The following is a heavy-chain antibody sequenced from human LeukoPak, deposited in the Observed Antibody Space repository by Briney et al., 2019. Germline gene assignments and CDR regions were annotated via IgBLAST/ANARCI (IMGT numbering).Heavy chain of an antibody. V-gene: IGHV3-9*03. CDR3: EKGTTSYDAFDI. D-gene: IGHD3-16*01. CDR1: GFTFDDYA. Sequence: PGRSLRLSCAASGFTFDDYAMHWVRQAPGKSLEWVSGISWNSGSIGYADSVKGRFTISRDNAKNSLYLQMNSLRAEDMALYYCEKGTTSYDAFDIWGQGTMVTVSS. J-gene: IGHJ3*02. CDR2: ISWNSGSI.